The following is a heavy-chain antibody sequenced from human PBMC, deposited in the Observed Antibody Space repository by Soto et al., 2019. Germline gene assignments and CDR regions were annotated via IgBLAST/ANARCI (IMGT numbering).Heavy chain of an antibody. J-gene: IGHJ4*02. CDR1: GYTFTNYG. V-gene: IGHV1-18*01. D-gene: IGHD2-2*01. CDR3: ARERQYEPLLY. CDR2: VSAYNRNT. Sequence: QVQLVQSGVEVKKPGASVKVSCQASGYTFTNYGITWLRQAPGQGLEWMGWVSAYNRNTNYAQRFQDRVTMTTDTSTRTPYMELRNLKSDATAIYFCARERQYEPLLYWGQGTLVTVSS.